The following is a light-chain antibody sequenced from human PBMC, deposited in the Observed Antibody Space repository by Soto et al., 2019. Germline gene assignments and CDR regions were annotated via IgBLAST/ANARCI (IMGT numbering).Light chain of an antibody. CDR3: QQYYDAPALT. V-gene: IGKV4-1*01. J-gene: IGKJ4*01. CDR2: WAS. CDR1: QSVLTRSNNWEY. Sequence: DLLMNPSPDSLALALGERAPLNCKSRQSVLTRSNNWEYLAWYQQKPRQPPKLLIYWASTRESGVPDRFSGSGSGTDFTLTITSLQAEDVAVYYCQQYYDAPALTFGGGTKVEIK.